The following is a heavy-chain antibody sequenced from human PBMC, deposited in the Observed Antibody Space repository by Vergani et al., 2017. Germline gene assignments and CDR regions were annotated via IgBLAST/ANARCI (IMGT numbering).Heavy chain of an antibody. Sequence: QVQLVQSGSEVRKPGASVKVSCQVSGNSLTELTIHWVRQAPGKGLEWMGGFDPEHGEVTFAHHIQGRVTMTEDRSTVTVYMELSSLRPEDTALYYCAIGADYYDSSGYYLDYWGQGTLVTVSS. CDR3: AIGADYYDSSGYYLDY. D-gene: IGHD3-22*01. CDR1: GNSLTELT. J-gene: IGHJ4*02. V-gene: IGHV1-24*01. CDR2: FDPEHGEV.